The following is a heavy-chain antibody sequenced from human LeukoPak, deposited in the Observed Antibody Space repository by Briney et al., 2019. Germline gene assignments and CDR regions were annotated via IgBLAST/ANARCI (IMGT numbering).Heavy chain of an antibody. V-gene: IGHV1-58*01. J-gene: IGHJ4*02. CDR3: AAEDDFLTGYYDFDY. CDR1: GFTFARSA. Sequence: TSLKVSCKASGFTFARSAVQWVRQSRGQRPEWIGWIVIANGNTNYAQKFQERLTITRDMSTSTAYMELSSLRSEDTAVYYCAAEDDFLTGYYDFDYWGGGTVVSVSS. CDR2: IVIANGNT. D-gene: IGHD3-9*01.